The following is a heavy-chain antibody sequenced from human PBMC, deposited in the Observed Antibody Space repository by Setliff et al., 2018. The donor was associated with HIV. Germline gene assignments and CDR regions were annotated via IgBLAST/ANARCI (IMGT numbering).Heavy chain of an antibody. CDR3: ARSYYDFWNGLPRSFDV. V-gene: IGHV4-61*09. CDR1: GGSISSGTYY. D-gene: IGHD3-3*01. CDR2: VYTSGST. Sequence: TLSLTCTVSGGSISSGTYYWSWIRQPAGKGLERIGHVYTSGSTNYNPSLKSRVSISIDTSRNHFSLNLTSLTTADTAIYYCARSYYDFWNGLPRSFDVWGQGTMVTVSS. J-gene: IGHJ3*01.